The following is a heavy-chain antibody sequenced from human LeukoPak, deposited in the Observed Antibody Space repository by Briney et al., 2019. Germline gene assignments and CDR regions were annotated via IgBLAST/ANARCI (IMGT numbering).Heavy chain of an antibody. CDR3: AKDILRGRSDLGYGMDV. V-gene: IGHV3-43*01. J-gene: IGHJ6*02. Sequence: GGSLRLSCSASGFTFDDYTMDWVRQAPGKGLEWVSLISWDGGSTYYADSVKRRFTNSRDNSKNSLYLQINSLRAEDTALYYCAKDILRGRSDLGYGMDVWGRGTRVTVSS. CDR2: ISWDGGST. D-gene: IGHD2-21*02. CDR1: GFTFDDYT.